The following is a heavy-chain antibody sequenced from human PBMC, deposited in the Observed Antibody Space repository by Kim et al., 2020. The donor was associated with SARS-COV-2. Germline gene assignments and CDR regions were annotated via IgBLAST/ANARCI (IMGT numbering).Heavy chain of an antibody. V-gene: IGHV3-23*01. J-gene: IGHJ6*02. D-gene: IGHD4-17*01. CDR2: LSGSGGDT. Sequence: GGSLRLSCAASGMSFFSYAMGWVRQAPGKGLEWVSGLSGSGGDTFYTDSVKGRFTISRDNSRNTLFLQLSSLRGDDTAKYYCVKYDAYQFGDSSAMEVWGQGTTVTVSS. CDR3: VKYDAYQFGDSSAMEV. CDR1: GMSFFSYA.